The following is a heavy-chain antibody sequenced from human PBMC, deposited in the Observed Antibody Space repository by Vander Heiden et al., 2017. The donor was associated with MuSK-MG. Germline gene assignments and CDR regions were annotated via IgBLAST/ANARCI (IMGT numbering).Heavy chain of an antibody. CDR2: ISSSSSYI. V-gene: IGHV3-21*01. J-gene: IGHJ4*02. CDR1: GFTFSSYS. CDR3: AREVGASRDY. Sequence: EVQLVESGGGLVKPGGSLRLSCAASGFTFSSYSMNWVRQAPGKGLGWVSSISSSSSYIYYADSVKGRFTISRDNAKNSLYLQMNSLRAEDTAVYYCAREVGASRDYWGQGTLVTVSS. D-gene: IGHD1-26*01.